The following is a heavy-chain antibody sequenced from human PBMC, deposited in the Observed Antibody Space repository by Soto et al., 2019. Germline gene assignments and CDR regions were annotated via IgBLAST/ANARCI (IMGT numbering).Heavy chain of an antibody. CDR3: QVSFRRFAYYYYMDV. CDR1: GGSFSGYY. D-gene: IGHD3-16*01. CDR2: INHSGST. Sequence: SETLSLTCAVYGGSFSGYYWSWIRQPPGKGLEWIGEINHSGSTNYNPSLKSRVTISVDTSKNQFSLKLSSVTAADTAVYYCQVSFRRFAYYYYMDVWGKGTTVTVSS. J-gene: IGHJ6*03. V-gene: IGHV4-34*01.